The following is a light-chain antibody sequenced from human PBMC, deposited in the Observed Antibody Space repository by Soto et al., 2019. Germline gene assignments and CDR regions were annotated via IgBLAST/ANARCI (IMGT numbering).Light chain of an antibody. Sequence: IQMTPSPSSLSASLGDRVTITCRASQSISSYLNWYQQKPGKAPKLLIYAASNLQSGVPSRFSGSGSGTEFTLTIRSLKPDDFATYYCQQYNSYSFGPGTKVDIK. CDR3: QQYNSYS. J-gene: IGKJ1*01. CDR2: AAS. V-gene: IGKV1-39*01. CDR1: QSISSY.